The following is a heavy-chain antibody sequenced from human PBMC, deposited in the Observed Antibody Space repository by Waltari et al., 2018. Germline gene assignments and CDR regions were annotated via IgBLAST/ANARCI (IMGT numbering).Heavy chain of an antibody. J-gene: IGHJ3*02. Sequence: QVQLVQSGAEVKKPGASVKVSCKASGYTFTSYYMHWVRQAPGQGLEWMGIINPSGGSTSYAQKFQGRVTMPRDTSSSTVYMGLSSLRSEATAVYYCARGGGGSSDAFDIWGQGTMVTVSS. V-gene: IGHV1-46*01. CDR2: INPSGGST. CDR1: GYTFTSYY. CDR3: ARGGGGSSDAFDI. D-gene: IGHD1-26*01.